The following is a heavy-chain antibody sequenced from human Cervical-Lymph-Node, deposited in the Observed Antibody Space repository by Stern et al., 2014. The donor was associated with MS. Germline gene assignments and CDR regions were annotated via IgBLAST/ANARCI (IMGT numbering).Heavy chain of an antibody. CDR2: ISHDGTVK. Sequence: VQLVESGGGVVQPGRSLRLSCAASGITFSNYGMHWVRQAPGKGLEWVAVISHDGTVKHYADSVKGRFTISRDNSKMYLQMNSPRAEDTAVYYCAKEPGKAGSSYASYFDYWGQGTLVTVSS. J-gene: IGHJ4*02. CDR3: AKEPGKAGSSYASYFDY. D-gene: IGHD5-18*01. V-gene: IGHV3-30*18. CDR1: GITFSNYG.